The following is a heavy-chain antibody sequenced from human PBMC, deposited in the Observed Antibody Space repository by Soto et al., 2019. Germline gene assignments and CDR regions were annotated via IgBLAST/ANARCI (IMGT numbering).Heavy chain of an antibody. V-gene: IGHV3-23*01. CDR2: ISGSGGST. Sequence: EVQLLESGGGLVQPGGSLRLSCAASGFTFSSYAMSWVRQAPGKGLEWVSAISGSGGSTYYADSVKGRFTISRDNSKNTLYRQMNSLRSEDTAVYYCAMVRVAQDYYGMDVWGQGTTVTVSS. J-gene: IGHJ6*02. CDR3: AMVRVAQDYYGMDV. D-gene: IGHD3-10*01. CDR1: GFTFSSYA.